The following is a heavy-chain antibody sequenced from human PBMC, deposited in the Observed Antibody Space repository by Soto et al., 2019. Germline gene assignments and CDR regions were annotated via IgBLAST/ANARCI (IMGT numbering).Heavy chain of an antibody. V-gene: IGHV4-30-2*01. CDR3: ARGGFLYYYDSSGSPYYFDY. CDR2: IYHSGST. D-gene: IGHD3-22*01. Sequence: SETLSLTCAVSGGSISSGGYSWSWIRQPPGKGLEWIGYIYHSGSTYYNPSLKSRVTISVDRSKNQFSLKLSSVTAADTAVYYCARGGFLYYYDSSGSPYYFDYWGQGTLVTVSS. J-gene: IGHJ4*02. CDR1: GGSISSGGYS.